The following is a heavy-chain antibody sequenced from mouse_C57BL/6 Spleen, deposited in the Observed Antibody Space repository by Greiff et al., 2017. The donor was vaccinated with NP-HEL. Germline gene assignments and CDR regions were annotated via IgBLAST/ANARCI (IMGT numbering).Heavy chain of an antibody. CDR2: IHPNSGST. Sequence: QVQLQQPGAELVKPGASVKLSCKASGYTFTSYWMHWVKQRPGQGLEWIGMIHPNSGSTNYNEKFKSKATLTVDKSSSTSYFQLSSLTSEDSAVYYCEITTVVAPTGYWGQGTSVTVSS. V-gene: IGHV1-64*01. CDR3: EITTVVAPTGY. CDR1: GYTFTSYW. J-gene: IGHJ4*01. D-gene: IGHD1-1*01.